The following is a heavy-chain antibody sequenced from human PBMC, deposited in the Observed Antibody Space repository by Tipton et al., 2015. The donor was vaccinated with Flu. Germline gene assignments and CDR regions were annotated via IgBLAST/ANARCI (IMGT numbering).Heavy chain of an antibody. D-gene: IGHD4-23*01. Sequence: VQLVQSGAEVKKPGESLKISCKGSGNSFSSYWIGWVRQMAGKGLEWMGIIYPDDSDTKYSPSFQGQVTITADKSISTAYLQWSSLKASDTAMYYCVTWGGNSAGYYFDYWGQGTLVTVSS. CDR1: GNSFSSYW. CDR2: IYPDDSDT. CDR3: VTWGGNSAGYYFDY. V-gene: IGHV5-51*03. J-gene: IGHJ4*02.